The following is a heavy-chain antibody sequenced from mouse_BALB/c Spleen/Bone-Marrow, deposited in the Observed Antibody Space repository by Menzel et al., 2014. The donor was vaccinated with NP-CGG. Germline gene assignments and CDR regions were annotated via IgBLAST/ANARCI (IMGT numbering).Heavy chain of an antibody. J-gene: IGHJ4*01. V-gene: IGHV2-4-1*01. Sequence: QVQLKESGPGLVQPSQSLSITCTVSGFSLTSYGVHWVRQSPGKGLEWLGVIWSGGSTDYNAAFISRLSISKDNSKSQVFIKMNSLQADDTAIYYCARRPDYGYSSYAMDYWGQGTSVTVSS. D-gene: IGHD1-2*01. CDR1: GFSLTSYG. CDR3: ARRPDYGYSSYAMDY. CDR2: IWSGGST.